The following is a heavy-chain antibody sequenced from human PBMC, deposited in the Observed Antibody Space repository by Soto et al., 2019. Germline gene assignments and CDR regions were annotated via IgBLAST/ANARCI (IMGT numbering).Heavy chain of an antibody. CDR2: IYHTGST. Sequence: KPSETLSLTCTVSGDSISRGFYYWSWIRQHPGKGLEWIGNIYHTGSTDFNPSLKSRLTMSVDTYKNQFSLRLTSVTAADTAVYYCARLGNEYDPGPLFYFKFCGPGTRVTVSS. D-gene: IGHD3-10*01. J-gene: IGHJ4*02. CDR1: GDSISRGFYY. CDR3: ARLGNEYDPGPLFYFKF. V-gene: IGHV4-31*03.